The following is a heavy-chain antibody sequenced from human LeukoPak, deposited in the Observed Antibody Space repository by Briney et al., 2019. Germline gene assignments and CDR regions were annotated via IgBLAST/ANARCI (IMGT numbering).Heavy chain of an antibody. CDR3: ARSPGIAAAAHSLDY. Sequence: PSETLSLTCAVYGRSFSGYYWSWIRQPPGKGLEWIGEINHSGSTNYNPSLKSRVTISVDTSKNQFSLKLSSVTAADTAVYYCARSPGIAAAAHSLDYWGQGTLVTVSS. V-gene: IGHV4-34*01. CDR1: GRSFSGYY. D-gene: IGHD6-13*01. CDR2: INHSGST. J-gene: IGHJ4*02.